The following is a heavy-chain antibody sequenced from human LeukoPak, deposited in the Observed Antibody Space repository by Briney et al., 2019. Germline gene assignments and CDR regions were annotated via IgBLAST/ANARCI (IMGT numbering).Heavy chain of an antibody. V-gene: IGHV1-2*02. Sequence: GASVKVSCKASGYTFTGYYMHWVRQAPGQGLEWMGWINPNSGGTNYAQKFQGRVTMTRDTSISTAYMELSRLRSDDTAVYYCARERAGYCSRTSCPYYGMDVWGQGTTVTVSS. CDR1: GYTFTGYY. J-gene: IGHJ6*02. CDR3: ARERAGYCSRTSCPYYGMDV. CDR2: INPNSGGT. D-gene: IGHD2-2*01.